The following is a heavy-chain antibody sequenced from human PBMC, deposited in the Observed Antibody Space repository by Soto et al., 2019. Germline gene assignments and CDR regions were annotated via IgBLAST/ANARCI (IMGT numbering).Heavy chain of an antibody. Sequence: EVQLVESGGGLVQPGESLRLSCAASGFTVSAYDMNWVRQAPGKGLECIASISRRYSTIYYADSVKGRFTISRDNAKNSLYLQMNSLRAEDTAVYYCAREDTYGYFPYWGQGTRVTVSS. D-gene: IGHD5-18*01. J-gene: IGHJ4*02. CDR1: GFTVSAYD. CDR3: AREDTYGYFPY. CDR2: ISRRYSTI. V-gene: IGHV3-48*01.